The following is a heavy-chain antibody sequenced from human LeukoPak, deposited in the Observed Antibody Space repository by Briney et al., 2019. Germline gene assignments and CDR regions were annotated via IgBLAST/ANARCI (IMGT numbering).Heavy chain of an antibody. CDR1: GYSFTSYD. D-gene: IGHD6-19*01. CDR2: MNPNSGNT. Sequence: GASVKVSCKASGYSFTSYDINWLRQATGQGLEWMGWMNPNSGNTGYAQKFQGRVTMTRNTAISTAYMELSSLRSEDTAVYYCALVRGSGWYPRYYYYYMDVWGKGTTVTVSS. V-gene: IGHV1-8*01. J-gene: IGHJ6*03. CDR3: ALVRGSGWYPRYYYYYMDV.